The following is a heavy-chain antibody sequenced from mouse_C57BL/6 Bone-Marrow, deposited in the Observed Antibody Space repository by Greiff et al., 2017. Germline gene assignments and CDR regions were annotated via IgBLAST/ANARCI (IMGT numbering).Heavy chain of an antibody. CDR2: IDPSDSET. D-gene: IGHD1-1*01. V-gene: IGHV1-52*01. Sequence: QVQLQQPGAELVRPGSSVKLSCKASGYTFTSYWMHWVKQRPIQGLEWIGNIDPSDSETHYNQKFKDKATLTVDKSSSTAYMQLSSLTSEDSAVYYFARGDYGSNYWYFDVWGTGTTVTASS. J-gene: IGHJ1*03. CDR1: GYTFTSYW. CDR3: ARGDYGSNYWYFDV.